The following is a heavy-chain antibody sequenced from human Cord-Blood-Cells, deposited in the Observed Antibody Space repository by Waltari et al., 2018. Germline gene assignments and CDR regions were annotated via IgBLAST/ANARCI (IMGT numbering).Heavy chain of an antibody. CDR3: ARQVWESIDY. CDR1: GGSISSSSYY. CDR2: IYYSGST. D-gene: IGHD1-26*01. V-gene: IGHV4-39*01. J-gene: IGHJ4*02. Sequence: QLQLQESGPGLVKPSETLSLTCTVSGGSISSSSYYWGWIRQPPGKGLEWIGSIYYSGSTYYNPSLKSRVTISVDTSKNQVSLKLSSVTAADTAVYYCARQVWESIDYWGQGTLVTVSS.